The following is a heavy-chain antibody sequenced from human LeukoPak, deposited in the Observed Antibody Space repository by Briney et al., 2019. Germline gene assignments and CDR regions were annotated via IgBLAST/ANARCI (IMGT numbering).Heavy chain of an antibody. D-gene: IGHD2-21*02. CDR2: IFYTGTT. CDR1: GGSVSGYY. Sequence: SETLSLTCTVSGGSVSGYYWSWIRQPPGEGLEYIGYIFYTGTTLYSPSLKTRVTMSVDTSENQFSLKLSSVTAADTAVYYCARHDVVPVIRRGFDFWGQGTLVTVSS. J-gene: IGHJ4*02. CDR3: ARHDVVPVIRRGFDF. V-gene: IGHV4-59*08.